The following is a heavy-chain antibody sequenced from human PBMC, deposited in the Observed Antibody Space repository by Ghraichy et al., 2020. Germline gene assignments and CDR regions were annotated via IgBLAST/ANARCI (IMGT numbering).Heavy chain of an antibody. CDR3: ARETRIQLWSMGFDY. CDR1: GGSISSYY. V-gene: IGHV4-59*01. Sequence: SETLSLTCTVSGGSISSYYWSWIRQPPGKGLEWIGYIYYSGSTNYNPSLKSRVTISVDTSKNQFSLKLSSVTAADTAVYYCARETRIQLWSMGFDYWGQGTLVTVSS. J-gene: IGHJ4*02. D-gene: IGHD5-18*01. CDR2: IYYSGST.